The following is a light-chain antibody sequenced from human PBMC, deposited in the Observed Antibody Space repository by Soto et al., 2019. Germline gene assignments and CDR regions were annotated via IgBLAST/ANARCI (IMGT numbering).Light chain of an antibody. Sequence: DIVMTQSPLSLPVTPGEPASISCRSSQSLLHSNGYNYLDWYLQKPGQSPQLLSYLGSNRASGVPDRFSGSGSGTDFTLKISRVEAEEVGVYYCMQAVQTPLTFGGGNKVEIK. CDR2: LGS. J-gene: IGKJ4*01. V-gene: IGKV2-28*01. CDR3: MQAVQTPLT. CDR1: QSLLHSNGYNY.